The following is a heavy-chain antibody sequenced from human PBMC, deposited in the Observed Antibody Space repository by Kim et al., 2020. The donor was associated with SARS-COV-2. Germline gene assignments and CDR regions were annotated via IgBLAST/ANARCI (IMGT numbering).Heavy chain of an antibody. CDR1: GFTFSSYS. CDR2: ISSSSSYI. CDR3: ARGRELLWFGVKSGGY. V-gene: IGHV3-21*01. J-gene: IGHJ4*02. Sequence: GGSLRLSCAASGFTFSSYSMNWVRQAPGKGLEWVSSISSSSSYIYYADSVKGRFTISRDNAKNSLYLQMNSLRAEDTAVYYCARGRELLWFGVKSGGYWGQGTLVTVSS. D-gene: IGHD3-10*01.